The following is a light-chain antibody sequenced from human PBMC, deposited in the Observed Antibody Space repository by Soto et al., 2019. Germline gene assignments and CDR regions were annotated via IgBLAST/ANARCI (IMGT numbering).Light chain of an antibody. CDR1: QSVRRN. J-gene: IGKJ1*01. CDR2: DVS. CDR3: QPYNNWPPP. Sequence: EIVLTQSPGTLSLSPGERATLSCRASQSVRRNCLAWYQQKPGQAPRLLIYDVSSRASGSPDRFSGSGSGTEFTLTISSLQSEDFAVYYCQPYNNWPPPFGQGTKVDIK. V-gene: IGKV3D-15*01.